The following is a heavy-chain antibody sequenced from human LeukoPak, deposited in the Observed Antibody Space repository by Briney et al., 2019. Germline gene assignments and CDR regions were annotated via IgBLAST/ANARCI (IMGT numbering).Heavy chain of an antibody. V-gene: IGHV1-24*01. CDR2: FDPEDGET. CDR1: GYTLTELS. Sequence: GASVKVSCKVSGYTLTELSMHWVRQAPGKGLEWMGGFDPEDGETIYAQKFLGRVTMTEDTSTDTAYMELSSLRSEDTAVYYCATDGGIAAAGTVYYYYYGMDVWGQGTTVTVSS. J-gene: IGHJ6*02. CDR3: ATDGGIAAAGTVYYYYYGMDV. D-gene: IGHD6-13*01.